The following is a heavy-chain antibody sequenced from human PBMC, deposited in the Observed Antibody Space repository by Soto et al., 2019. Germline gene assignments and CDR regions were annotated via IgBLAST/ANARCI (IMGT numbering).Heavy chain of an antibody. CDR2: ISYDGSDK. CDR3: ARDYYKYYDSSGYYRSPAY. V-gene: IGHV3-30-3*01. J-gene: IGHJ4*02. D-gene: IGHD3-22*01. Sequence: PGASLRLSCATSGFTFSSYAMHWVRQAPGKGLEWVALISYDGSDKDYADSVKGRFTISRDNSRNTLFLQMNSLRAEDTAVYYCARDYYKYYDSSGYYRSPAYWGQGT. CDR1: GFTFSSYA.